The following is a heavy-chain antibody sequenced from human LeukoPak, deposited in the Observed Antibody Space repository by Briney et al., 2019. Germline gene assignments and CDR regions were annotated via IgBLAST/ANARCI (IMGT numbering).Heavy chain of an antibody. CDR2: IYYSGST. CDR3: ARAPARGGDFDY. CDR1: GYSISSSYY. V-gene: IGHV4-38-2*01. J-gene: IGHJ4*02. Sequence: PSETLSLTCAVSGYSISSSYYWGWIRQPPGKGLEWIGSIYYSGSTYYNPSLKSRVTISVDTSKNQFSLKLSSVTAADTAVYYCARAPARGGDFDYWGQGTLVTVSS. D-gene: IGHD2-21*01.